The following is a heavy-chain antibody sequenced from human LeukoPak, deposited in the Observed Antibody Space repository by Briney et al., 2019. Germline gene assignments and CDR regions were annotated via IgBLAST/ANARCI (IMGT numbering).Heavy chain of an antibody. CDR3: ARDGSYKLDY. Sequence: GGSLRLSCAASGFTFSDYYMSWIRQAPGKGLEWVSYISSSGSTIYYEDSVKGRFTISRDNAKNTLYLQMNNLRADDTGIYYCARDGSYKLDYWGQGALVTVSS. J-gene: IGHJ4*02. V-gene: IGHV3-11*04. CDR1: GFTFSDYY. D-gene: IGHD1-26*01. CDR2: ISSSGSTI.